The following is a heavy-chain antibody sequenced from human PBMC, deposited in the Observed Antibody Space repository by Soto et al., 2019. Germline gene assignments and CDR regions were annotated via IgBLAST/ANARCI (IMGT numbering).Heavy chain of an antibody. V-gene: IGHV3-15*07. CDR1: GFTFSNAW. CDR3: TTTPRYYYGSGSYNPTPDY. CDR2: IKSKTDGGTT. Sequence: GGSLRLSCAASGFTFSNAWMNWVRQAPGKGLEWVGRIKSKTDGGTTDYAAPVKGRFTISRDDSKNTLYLQMNSLKTEDTAVYYCTTTPRYYYGSGSYNPTPDYWGQGTLVTVSS. J-gene: IGHJ4*02. D-gene: IGHD3-10*01.